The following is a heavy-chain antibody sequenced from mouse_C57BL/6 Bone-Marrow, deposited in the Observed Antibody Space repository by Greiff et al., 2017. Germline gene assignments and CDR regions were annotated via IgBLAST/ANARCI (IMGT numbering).Heavy chain of an antibody. Sequence: VQLQQSGAELVRPGASVKLSCTASGFNIKDDYMHWVKQRPVQGLEWIGWIDPENGDTEYASKFQGKATITADTSSNTAYLQLSSLTSEDTAVYYCTTSSTTVVAIDYAMDYWGQGTSVTVSS. V-gene: IGHV14-4*01. CDR2: IDPENGDT. CDR1: GFNIKDDY. J-gene: IGHJ4*01. D-gene: IGHD1-1*01. CDR3: TTSSTTVVAIDYAMDY.